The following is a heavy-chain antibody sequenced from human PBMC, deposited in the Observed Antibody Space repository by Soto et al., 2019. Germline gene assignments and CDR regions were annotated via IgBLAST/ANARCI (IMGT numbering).Heavy chain of an antibody. D-gene: IGHD3-10*01. CDR2: MNPNSGNT. CDR3: ARPPSATTYYYGSGSDDAFDI. V-gene: IGHV1-8*01. J-gene: IGHJ3*02. Sequence: ASVKVSCKASGYTFTSYDINWVRQATGQGLEWMGWMNPNSGNTGYAQKFQGRVTMTRNTSISTAYMELSSLRSEDTAVYYCARPPSATTYYYGSGSDDAFDIWGQGTMVTVSS. CDR1: GYTFTSYD.